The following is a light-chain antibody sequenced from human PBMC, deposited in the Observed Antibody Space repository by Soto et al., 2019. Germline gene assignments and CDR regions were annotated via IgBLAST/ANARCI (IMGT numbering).Light chain of an antibody. CDR1: KTISNN. Sequence: EVVMTQSPTTLSVSPGERVTLSCRASKTISNNLAWYRKKPGKAPSLLIYGISTRATGLPARFSGSGSGTEFTLTISSLQSDDFALYHCQQYNNSPHTCGQGTKLEI. J-gene: IGKJ2*01. CDR3: QQYNNSPHT. V-gene: IGKV3-15*01. CDR2: GIS.